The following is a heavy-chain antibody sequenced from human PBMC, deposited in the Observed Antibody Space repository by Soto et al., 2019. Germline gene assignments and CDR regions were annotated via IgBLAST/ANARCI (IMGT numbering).Heavy chain of an antibody. V-gene: IGHV2-5*02. CDR2: IYWDDDK. D-gene: IGHD3-3*01. J-gene: IGHJ5*02. CDR1: GFSLSTSGVG. Sequence: SGPTLVNPTQTLTLTCTFSGFSLSTSGVGVGWIRQPPGKALEWLALIYWDDDKRYSPSLKSRLTITKDTSKNQVVLTMTNMDPVDTATYYCALSTYDFWSGYYSTGFDPWGQGTLVTVS. CDR3: ALSTYDFWSGYYSTGFDP.